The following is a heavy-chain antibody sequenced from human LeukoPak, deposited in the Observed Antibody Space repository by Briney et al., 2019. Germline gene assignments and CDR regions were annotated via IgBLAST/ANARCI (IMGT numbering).Heavy chain of an antibody. V-gene: IGHV3-11*01. D-gene: IGHD4-17*01. J-gene: IGHJ4*02. CDR3: ARIVVGDYFFDY. CDR2: ISGSGSTV. Sequence: GGSLRLSCAASGFTFSDYFMSWIRQAPGKGLEWVSYISGSGSTVYYADSVKGRFTISRDNANNSLYLQMNSLRAEDTAVYYCARIVVGDYFFDYWGQGALVTVSS. CDR1: GFTFSDYF.